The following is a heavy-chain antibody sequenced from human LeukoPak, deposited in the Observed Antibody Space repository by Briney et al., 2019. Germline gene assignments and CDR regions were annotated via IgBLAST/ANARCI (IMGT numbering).Heavy chain of an antibody. V-gene: IGHV4-59*01. D-gene: IGHD4-11*01. CDR3: ARGGRDYSNYWFDP. CDR2: IYYTGST. J-gene: IGHJ5*02. Sequence: SETLSLTCTVSGGSINNYWWSWIRQPPGKGLEWIGYIYYTGSTNYNPSLKSRVTMSVDTSKIQFSLKLSSVTTADTAVYFCARGGRDYSNYWFDPWGQGILVTVSS. CDR1: GGSINNYW.